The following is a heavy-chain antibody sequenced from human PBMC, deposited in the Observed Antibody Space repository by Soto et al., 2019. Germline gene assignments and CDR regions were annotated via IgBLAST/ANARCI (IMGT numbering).Heavy chain of an antibody. V-gene: IGHV3-23*01. Sequence: PGGSLRLSCAASGFTFSSYAMSWVRQAPGKGLEWVSAISGSGGSTYYADSVKGRFTISRDNSKNTLYLQMNSLRAEDTAVYYCAKGELRVVVPAAIDYYYYYGMDVWGQGTTVTVS. D-gene: IGHD2-2*02. CDR3: AKGELRVVVPAAIDYYYYYGMDV. CDR2: ISGSGGST. CDR1: GFTFSSYA. J-gene: IGHJ6*02.